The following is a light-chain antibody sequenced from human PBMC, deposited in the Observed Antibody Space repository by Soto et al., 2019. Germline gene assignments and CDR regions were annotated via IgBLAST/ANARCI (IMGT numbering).Light chain of an antibody. CDR1: ISDVGGYNY. CDR2: EVS. CDR3: SSYTSSGTPYV. V-gene: IGLV2-14*01. J-gene: IGLJ1*01. Sequence: QSVLTQPASVCGSPGQSSTISCTGTISDVGGYNYVSWYQQHPGKAPKLMIYEVSNRPSGVSNRFSGSKSGNTASLTISGLQAEDEADYYCSSYTSSGTPYVFGTGTKVTVL.